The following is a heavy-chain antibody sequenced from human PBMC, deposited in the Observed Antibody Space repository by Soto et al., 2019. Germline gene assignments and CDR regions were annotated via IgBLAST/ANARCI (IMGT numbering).Heavy chain of an antibody. D-gene: IGHD6-13*01. CDR2: IWYDGSNK. Sequence: GGSLRLSCAASGFTFSSYGMHWVRQAPGKGLEWVAVIWYDGSNKYYADSVKGRFTISRDNSKNTLYLQMNSLRAEDTAVYYCARGAYSGSWYNYFDYWGQGTLVTVSS. V-gene: IGHV3-33*01. CDR1: GFTFSSYG. J-gene: IGHJ4*02. CDR3: ARGAYSGSWYNYFDY.